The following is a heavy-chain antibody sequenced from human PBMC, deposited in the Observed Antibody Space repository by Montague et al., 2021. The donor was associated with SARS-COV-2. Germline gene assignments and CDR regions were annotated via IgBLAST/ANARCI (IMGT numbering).Heavy chain of an antibody. D-gene: IGHD5-12*01. V-gene: IGHV3-23*01. CDR2: IGGRGAGK. CDR1: GFTFNTFA. CDR3: AKSLDTSGYSFERGADY. Sequence: SLRLSCAASGFTFNTFAMTWVRQVPGKGLEWASAIGGRGAGKSYADSVTGRFTISRDNSKNTLFLQMNSLSAENTPLYYCAKSLDTSGYSFERGADYWGQGTLVTVSS. J-gene: IGHJ4*02.